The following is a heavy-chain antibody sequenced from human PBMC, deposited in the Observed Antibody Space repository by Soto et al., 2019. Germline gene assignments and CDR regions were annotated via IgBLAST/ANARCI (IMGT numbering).Heavy chain of an antibody. CDR3: AREFSDYAGY. CDR1: GYPFTSYD. D-gene: IGHD4-17*01. CDR2: MNPNNGNT. J-gene: IGHJ4*02. V-gene: IGHV1-8*01. Sequence: QVQLVQSGAEVKKPGASVKVSCKASGYPFTSYDINWVRQAAGQGLEWMGWMNPNNGNTAYAQKFQGRVNITRDTSISTAYMELTSLRSEDTAVYYCAREFSDYAGYWGQGTLVTVSS.